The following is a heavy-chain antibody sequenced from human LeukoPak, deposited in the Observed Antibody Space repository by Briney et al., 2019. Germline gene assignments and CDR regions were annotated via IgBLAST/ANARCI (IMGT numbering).Heavy chain of an antibody. CDR1: GGSISSSSYY. CDR2: IYYSGST. V-gene: IGHV4-39*07. J-gene: IGHJ4*02. Sequence: SETLSLTCTVSGGSISSSSYYWGWIRQPPGKGLEWIGSIYYSGSTYYNPSLKSRVTISVDTSKNQFSLKLSSVTAADTAVYYCARVERLLRYFDWLLYFDYWGQGTLVTVSS. D-gene: IGHD3-9*01. CDR3: ARVERLLRYFDWLLYFDY.